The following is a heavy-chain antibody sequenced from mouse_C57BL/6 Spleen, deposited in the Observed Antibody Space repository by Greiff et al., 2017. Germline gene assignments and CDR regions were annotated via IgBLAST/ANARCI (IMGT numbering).Heavy chain of an antibody. CDR3: ARLYYGIDY. V-gene: IGHV1-69*01. D-gene: IGHD2-1*01. CDR2: IDPSDSYT. J-gene: IGHJ2*01. CDR1: GYTFTSYW. Sequence: QVQLQQSGAELVMPGASVKLSCKASGYTFTSYWMHWVKQRPGQGLEWIGEIDPSDSYTNYNQKFKGKSTLTVDKSSSTAYMQLSSLTSEDSAVYYCARLYYGIDYWGQGTTLTVSS.